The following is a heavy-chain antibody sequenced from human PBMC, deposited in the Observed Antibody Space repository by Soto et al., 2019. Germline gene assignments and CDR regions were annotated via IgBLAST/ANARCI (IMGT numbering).Heavy chain of an antibody. CDR1: GGTFSSYA. V-gene: IGHV1-69*13. CDR2: IIPIFGTA. J-gene: IGHJ2*01. Sequence: GASVKVSCKASGGTFSSYAISWVRQAPGQGLEWMGGIIPIFGTANYAQKFQGRVTITADESTSTAYMELSSRRSEDTAEYYCARVRIVGATTDWYFDLWGRGTLVTVSS. D-gene: IGHD1-26*01. CDR3: ARVRIVGATTDWYFDL.